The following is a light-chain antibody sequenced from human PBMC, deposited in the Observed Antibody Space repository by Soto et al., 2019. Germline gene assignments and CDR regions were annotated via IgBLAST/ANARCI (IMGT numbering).Light chain of an antibody. J-gene: IGKJ2*01. CDR1: QSINIY. V-gene: IGKV1-39*01. CDR2: GAS. CDR3: RQSYRSPYT. Sequence: IPMPPSPSSLSASVGASVTVTCRASQSINIYLNWYQKKPGKAPTLLISGASSVLGGTPSRFTAGVSRTDFTLTISSLQPEDFATFCRRQSYRSPYTSGQGTKLESK.